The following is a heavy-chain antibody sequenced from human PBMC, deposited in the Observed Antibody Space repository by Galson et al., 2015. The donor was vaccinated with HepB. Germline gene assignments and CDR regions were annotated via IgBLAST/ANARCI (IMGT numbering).Heavy chain of an antibody. CDR3: ARRGIASEYFDY. CDR1: GYSLTSYW. J-gene: IGHJ4*02. CDR2: IYPGDSDT. D-gene: IGHD1-14*01. Sequence: QSGAEVKKPGESLKISCKGSGYSLTSYWIGWVRQMPGIGLEWVGIIYPGDSDTRYSPSFQGQVTLSADKSIGTAYLQWSSLKASDTAMYYCARRGIASEYFDYWGQGTLVTVSS. V-gene: IGHV5-51*01.